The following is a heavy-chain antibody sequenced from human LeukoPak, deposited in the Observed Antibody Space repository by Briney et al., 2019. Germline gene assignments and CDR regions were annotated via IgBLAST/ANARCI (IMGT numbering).Heavy chain of an antibody. CDR2: IYTSGST. Sequence: PSETLSLTCTVSGGSISSGSYYWSWIRQPAGKGLEWIGRIYTSGSTNYNPSLKSRVTISVDTSKNQFSLKLSSVTAADTAVYYCARAYDFWSGYYINWFDPWGQGTLVTVSS. CDR3: ARAYDFWSGYYINWFDP. J-gene: IGHJ5*02. D-gene: IGHD3-3*01. V-gene: IGHV4-61*02. CDR1: GGSISSGSYY.